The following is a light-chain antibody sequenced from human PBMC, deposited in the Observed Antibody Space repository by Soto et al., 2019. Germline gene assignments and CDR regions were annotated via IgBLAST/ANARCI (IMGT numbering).Light chain of an antibody. CDR1: SSNIGSNF. Sequence: QPVLTQPPSASGTPGQRVTISCSGGSSNIGSNFVNWYQHLSGTAPKLLISGTNQRPSGVPDRFSGSKSGTSASLAISGLQSEDEADYYCAAWDDSLNGVVFGGGTKLTVL. V-gene: IGLV1-44*01. J-gene: IGLJ2*01. CDR3: AAWDDSLNGVV. CDR2: GTN.